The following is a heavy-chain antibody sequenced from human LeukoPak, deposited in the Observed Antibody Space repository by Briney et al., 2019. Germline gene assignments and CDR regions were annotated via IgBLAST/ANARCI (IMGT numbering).Heavy chain of an antibody. Sequence: GGSLRLSCAASGFTFDDYGMSWVRQAPGRALEWVSSITSSGTYIFYADSVKGRFTISRDNAKNSLYLQMNSLGPEDTAVYYCARDPYSGNYGNYYYYYMDAWGKGTTVTISS. CDR3: ARDPYSGNYGNYYYYYMDA. D-gene: IGHD1-26*01. V-gene: IGHV3-21*01. CDR1: GFTFDDYG. CDR2: ITSSGTYI. J-gene: IGHJ6*03.